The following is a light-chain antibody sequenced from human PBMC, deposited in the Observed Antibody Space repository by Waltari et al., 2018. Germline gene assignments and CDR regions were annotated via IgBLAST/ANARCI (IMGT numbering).Light chain of an antibody. Sequence: QSALTQPASVSGSPGQSITISCTGTNSDVGSYNFVSWYQQHPGEAPKLMIFEVTKRPSGVSNRFAGSKSGNTAYLCISGLQGEDEADYYCSSSTTSRTYVFGTGTKVTVL. V-gene: IGLV2-14*01. CDR2: EVT. CDR1: NSDVGSYNF. J-gene: IGLJ1*01. CDR3: SSSTTSRTYV.